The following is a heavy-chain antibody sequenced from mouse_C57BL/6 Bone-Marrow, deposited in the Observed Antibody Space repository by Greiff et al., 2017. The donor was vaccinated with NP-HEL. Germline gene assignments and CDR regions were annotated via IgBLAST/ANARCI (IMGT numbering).Heavy chain of an antibody. CDR1: GFNIKDAY. CDR2: IDPENGDT. Sequence: VQLQQSGAELVRPGASVKLSCTVSGFNIKDAYMHWVKQRPEQGLEWIGWIDPENGDTEYASKFPGKATLTADTSSNTAYLQLSSLTSEDTAVYDCTTGSSSPYAMDYWGQGTSVTVSS. D-gene: IGHD1-1*01. CDR3: TTGSSSPYAMDY. V-gene: IGHV14-4*01. J-gene: IGHJ4*01.